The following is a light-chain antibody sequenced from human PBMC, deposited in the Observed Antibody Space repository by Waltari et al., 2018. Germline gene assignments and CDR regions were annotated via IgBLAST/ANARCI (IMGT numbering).Light chain of an antibody. CDR1: QRIGRY. Sequence: EIVLTQPPGTLTLSPGERDTLSCRASQRIGRYLIWYQQKPGQAPRLLIYGASTRAAGIPDRFSGSGSGTDFSLTISRLEPEDFAVYYCQNHERLPAVFGRGTKVEIK. V-gene: IGKV3-20*01. J-gene: IGKJ1*01. CDR2: GAS. CDR3: QNHERLPAV.